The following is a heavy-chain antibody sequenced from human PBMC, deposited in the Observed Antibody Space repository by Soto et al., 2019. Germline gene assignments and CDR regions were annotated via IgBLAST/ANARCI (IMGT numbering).Heavy chain of an antibody. CDR1: GFTFGRYW. CDR3: ARGHDRNWDHCFDY. V-gene: IGHV3-7*01. CDR2: IKQDGSEK. J-gene: IGHJ4*02. D-gene: IGHD1-26*01. Sequence: PGGSLRLSCAASGFTFGRYWMNWVRQAPGKGLEWLANIKQDGSEKYSVDSVRGRFTISRDNARDSLYLQMDSLRVEDTAVYYWARGHDRNWDHCFDYWGQGALVTVPS.